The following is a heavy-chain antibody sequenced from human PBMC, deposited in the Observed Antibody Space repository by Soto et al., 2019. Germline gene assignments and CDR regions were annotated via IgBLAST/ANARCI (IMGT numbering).Heavy chain of an antibody. V-gene: IGHV3-23*01. CDR1: GFTFSSYA. J-gene: IGHJ4*02. D-gene: IGHD3-22*01. CDR3: AKGSSGYYDTFEY. Sequence: GGSLRLSCAASGFTFSSYAMYWVRQAPGKGLEWVSGVSGSGSGTYYADSVKGRFTISRDNSKNTLYLQMSSLRVEDTAVYCCAKGSSGYYDTFEYWGQGTLVTVSS. CDR2: VSGSGSGT.